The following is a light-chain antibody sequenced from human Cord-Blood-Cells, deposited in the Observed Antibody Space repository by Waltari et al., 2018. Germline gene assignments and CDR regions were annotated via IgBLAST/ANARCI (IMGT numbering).Light chain of an antibody. Sequence: QSALTHPASVSGSPGQSITISCTGTSSEVGGYNYVSWYQQHPGKAPKLMIYDVSNRPSGVSNRFSGSKSGNTASLTISGLQAEDEADYYCSSYTSSSTVVFGGGTKLTVL. CDR1: SSEVGGYNY. V-gene: IGLV2-14*01. CDR3: SSYTSSSTVV. CDR2: DVS. J-gene: IGLJ2*01.